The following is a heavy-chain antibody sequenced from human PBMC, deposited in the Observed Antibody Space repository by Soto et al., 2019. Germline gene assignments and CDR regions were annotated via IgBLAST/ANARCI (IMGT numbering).Heavy chain of an antibody. CDR1: VFTFSSYA. V-gene: IGHV3-30-3*01. D-gene: IGHD5-18*01. J-gene: IGHJ4*02. CDR2: ISYDGSNK. CDR3: ARDKQDGYSYAPY. Sequence: RLSCAASVFTFSSYAMHWVRQAPGKGLEWVAVISYDGSNKYYADSVKGRFTISRDNSKNTLYLQMNSLRAEDTAVYYCARDKQDGYSYAPYWGQGTLVTVSS.